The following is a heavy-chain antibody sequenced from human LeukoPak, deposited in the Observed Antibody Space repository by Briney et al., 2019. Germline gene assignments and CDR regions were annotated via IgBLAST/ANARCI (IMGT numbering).Heavy chain of an antibody. V-gene: IGHV3-21*01. D-gene: IGHD3-16*01. J-gene: IGHJ4*02. CDR1: GFTFSSYS. CDR2: TSSSSSYI. Sequence: PGGSLRLSCAASGFTFSSYSMNWVRQAPGKGLEWVSSTSSSSSYIYYADSVKGRFTISRDNAKNSLYLQMNSLRAEDTAVYYCAREPRPPWGGTVSQYDYWGQGTLVTVSS. CDR3: AREPRPPWGGTVSQYDY.